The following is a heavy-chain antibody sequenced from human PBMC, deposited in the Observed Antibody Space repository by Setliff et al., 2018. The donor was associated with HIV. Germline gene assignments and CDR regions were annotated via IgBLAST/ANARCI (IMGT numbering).Heavy chain of an antibody. CDR2: IWDDGSNK. V-gene: IGHV3-33*01. Sequence: GGSLRLSCAASGFSFSRYGIHWVRQAPGKGLEWVAVIWDDGSNKYYADSVKGRFTIFRDNSKNTLYLQMNSLRAEDTAVYYCARDRVELFWDGELKYMDVWGKGTTVT. D-gene: IGHD3-10*01. CDR1: GFSFSRYG. J-gene: IGHJ6*03. CDR3: ARDRVELFWDGELKYMDV.